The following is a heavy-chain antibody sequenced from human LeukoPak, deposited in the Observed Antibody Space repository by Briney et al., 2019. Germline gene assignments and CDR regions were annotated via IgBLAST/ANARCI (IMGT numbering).Heavy chain of an antibody. CDR1: GGSFSGYY. Sequence: SETLSLTCAVYGGSFSGYYWSWIRQPPGKGLEWIGEINHSGSTNYNPSLKSRVTISVDTSKNHFSLKLISVTAADTAVYYCARAAYCSSTSLQCYYYMDVWGKGTTVTVSS. CDR3: ARAAYCSSTSLQCYYYMDV. J-gene: IGHJ6*03. CDR2: INHSGST. D-gene: IGHD2-2*01. V-gene: IGHV4-34*01.